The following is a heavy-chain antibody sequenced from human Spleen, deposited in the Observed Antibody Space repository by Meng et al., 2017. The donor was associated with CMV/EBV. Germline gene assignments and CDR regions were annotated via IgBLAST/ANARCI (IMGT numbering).Heavy chain of an antibody. V-gene: IGHV3-15*01. CDR1: W. J-gene: IGHJ4*02. Sequence: WMSWVRQAPGKGLEWVGRIKSKTDGGTTDYAAPVKGRSTISRDDSKNTLYLQMKSLKTEDTAVYYCTTAPRRNLRYCSSTSCHVDYWGQGTLVTVSS. CDR3: TTAPRRNLRYCSSTSCHVDY. D-gene: IGHD2-2*01. CDR2: IKSKTDGGTT.